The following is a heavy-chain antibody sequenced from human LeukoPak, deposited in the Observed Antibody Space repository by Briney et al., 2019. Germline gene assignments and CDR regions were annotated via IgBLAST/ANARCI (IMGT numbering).Heavy chain of an antibody. V-gene: IGHV1-69*13. CDR1: GGTFSSYA. Sequence: ASVKVSCKASGGTFSSYAISWVRQAPGQGLEWMGGIIPIFGTANYAQKFQGRVTITADESTSTAYMELSSLRSEDTAVYYCVRVGLFGGRVPPFDYWGQGTLVTVSS. J-gene: IGHJ4*02. CDR3: VRVGLFGGRVPPFDY. D-gene: IGHD1-26*01. CDR2: IIPIFGTA.